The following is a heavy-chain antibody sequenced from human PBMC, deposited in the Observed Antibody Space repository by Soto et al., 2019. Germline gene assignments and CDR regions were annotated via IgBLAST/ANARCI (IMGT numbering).Heavy chain of an antibody. CDR1: GYTFSTYD. Sequence: SVKVSCKTSGYTFSTYDINWVRQASGQGLEWLGWMNPYSGDTGYGRKFLGRVTLTRNTSTGTAYMELSSLRSDDSAIYYCVSGRMGAAQFSTPRACYYAFYXWGQVTRFTVSX. J-gene: IGHJ4*02. CDR3: VSGRMGAAQFSTPRACYYAFYX. D-gene: IGHD1-26*01. V-gene: IGHV1-8*01. CDR2: MNPYSGDT.